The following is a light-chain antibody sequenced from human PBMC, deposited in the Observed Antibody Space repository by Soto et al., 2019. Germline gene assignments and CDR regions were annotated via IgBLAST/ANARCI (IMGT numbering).Light chain of an antibody. CDR1: SSNIGKYY. CDR3: GTWDSSLTTFV. J-gene: IGLJ1*01. CDR2: END. V-gene: IGLV1-51*02. Sequence: LTQPPSVSAAPGQKVTMSCSGSSSNIGKYYVSWHQQLPGTAPKLLIYENDKRPSGIPDRFSGSKSGTSATLGITGLQTGDEADYYCGTWDSSLTTFVFGTGTKVTVL.